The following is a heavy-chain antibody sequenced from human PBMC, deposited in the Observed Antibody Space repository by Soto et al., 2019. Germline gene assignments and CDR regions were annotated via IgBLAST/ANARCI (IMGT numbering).Heavy chain of an antibody. CDR2: IWYDGSNK. Sequence: GGSLRLSCAASGFTFSSYGMHWVRQAPGKGLEWVAVIWYDGSNKYYADSVKGRFTISRDNSKNTLYLQMNSLRAEDTAVYYCARDFHRHYFDYWGQGTLVTVSS. V-gene: IGHV3-33*01. CDR1: GFTFSSYG. J-gene: IGHJ4*02. CDR3: ARDFHRHYFDY.